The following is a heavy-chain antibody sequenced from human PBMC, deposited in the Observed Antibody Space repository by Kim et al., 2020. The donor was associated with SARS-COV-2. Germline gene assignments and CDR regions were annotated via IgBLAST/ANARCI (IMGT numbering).Heavy chain of an antibody. D-gene: IGHD2-15*01. V-gene: IGHV1-69*13. CDR3: ARSVMVVAARFDP. Sequence: SVKVSCKASGGTFSSYAISWVRQAPGQGLEWMGGIIPIFGTANYVQKFQGRVTITADESTSTAYMELSSLRSEDTAVYYCARSVMVVAARFDPWGQGTLVTVSS. CDR1: GGTFSSYA. J-gene: IGHJ5*02. CDR2: IIPIFGTA.